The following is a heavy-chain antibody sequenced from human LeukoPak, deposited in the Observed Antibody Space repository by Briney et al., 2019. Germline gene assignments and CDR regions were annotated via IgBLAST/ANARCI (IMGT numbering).Heavy chain of an antibody. CDR3: AKDPPLVSWLFDY. CDR1: GFTFRSYA. CDR2: ITNSGGTT. Sequence: GGSLRLSCAASGFTFRSYAMSWVRQAPGKGLEWVSAITNSGGTTYYADSVKGRFTISRDNSKNTLYLQMNSLRAEDTAVYYCAKDPPLVSWLFDYWGQGTLVTVSS. V-gene: IGHV3-23*01. J-gene: IGHJ4*02. D-gene: IGHD3-16*01.